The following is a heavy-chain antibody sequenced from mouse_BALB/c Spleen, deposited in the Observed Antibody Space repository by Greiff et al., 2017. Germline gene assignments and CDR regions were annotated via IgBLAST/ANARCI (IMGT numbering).Heavy chain of an antibody. J-gene: IGHJ4*01. V-gene: IGHV1S22*01. D-gene: IGHD1-1*01. Sequence: LKQPGSELVRPGASVKLSCKASGYTFTSYWMHWVKQRPGQGLEWIGNIYPGSGSTNYDEKFKSKATLTVDTSSSTAYMQLSSLTSEDSAVYYCTREDYYGSSRYAMDYWGQGTSVTVSS. CDR1: GYTFTSYW. CDR3: TREDYYGSSRYAMDY. CDR2: IYPGSGST.